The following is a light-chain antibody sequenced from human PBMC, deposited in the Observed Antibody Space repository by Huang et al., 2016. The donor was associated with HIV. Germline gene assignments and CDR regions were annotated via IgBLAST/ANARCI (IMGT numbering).Light chain of an antibody. V-gene: IGKV3-15*01. CDR1: QSIGSD. CDR3: QQYNYWSPLT. CDR2: GAS. J-gene: IGKJ4*01. Sequence: EIVLTQSPGTLSVTPGERVTLSCRTSQSIGSDLAWYQHKPGQPPRLLIYGASTSATGIPATFSGSGSGSEFTLTISSLQSEDFALYYCQQYNYWSPLTFGGGTKVEIK.